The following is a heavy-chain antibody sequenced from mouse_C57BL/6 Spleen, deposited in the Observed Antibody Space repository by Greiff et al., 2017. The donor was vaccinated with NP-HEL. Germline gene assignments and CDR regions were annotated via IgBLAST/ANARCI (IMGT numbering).Heavy chain of an antibody. J-gene: IGHJ2*01. V-gene: IGHV5-9-1*02. Sequence: EVKLVESGEGLVKPGGSLKLSCAASGFTFSSYAMSWVRQTPEKRLEWVAYISSGGDYIYYADTVKGRFTISRDNARNTLYLQMSSLKSEDTAMYYCTREGYGSSLDYWGQGTTLTVSS. D-gene: IGHD1-1*01. CDR3: TREGYGSSLDY. CDR1: GFTFSSYA. CDR2: ISSGGDYI.